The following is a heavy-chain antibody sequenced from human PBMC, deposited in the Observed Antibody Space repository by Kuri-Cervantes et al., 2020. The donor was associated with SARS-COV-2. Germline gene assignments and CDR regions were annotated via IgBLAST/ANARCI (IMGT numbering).Heavy chain of an antibody. CDR3: ARDLHCSSTSCYSPWFDP. J-gene: IGHJ5*02. V-gene: IGHV3-30-3*01. CDR2: ISYDGSNK. CDR1: GFTFSSYA. D-gene: IGHD2-2*01. Sequence: GESLKISCAASGFTFSSYAMHWVRQAPGKGLEWVAVISYDGSNKYYADSVKGRFTISRDNSKNTLYLQMNSLRAEDTAVYYCARDLHCSSTSCYSPWFDPWGQGTPVTVSS.